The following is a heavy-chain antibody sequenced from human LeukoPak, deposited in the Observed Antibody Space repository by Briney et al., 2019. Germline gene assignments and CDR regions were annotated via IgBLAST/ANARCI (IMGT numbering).Heavy chain of an antibody. CDR1: GYTFTGYY. J-gene: IGHJ6*03. D-gene: IGHD2-15*01. CDR2: INPNSGGT. V-gene: IGHV1-2*02. Sequence: GASVKVSCKASGYTFTGYYMHWVRQGPGQGLEWMGWINPNSGGTNYAQKFQGRVTMTRDTSISTAYMELSRLRSDDTAVYYCARVSAKRGGGYYYYMDVWGKGTTVTVSS. CDR3: ARVSAKRGGGYYYYMDV.